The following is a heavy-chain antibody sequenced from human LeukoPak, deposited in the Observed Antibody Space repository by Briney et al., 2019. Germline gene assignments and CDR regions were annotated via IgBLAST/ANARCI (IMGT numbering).Heavy chain of an antibody. CDR3: ARDLVAVAENYYYMDV. J-gene: IGHJ6*03. D-gene: IGHD6-19*01. V-gene: IGHV4-59*01. CDR1: GGSISSYY. Sequence: SETLSLTCTVSGGSISSYYWSWIRQPPGKGLEWIGYIYYSGSTNYNPSLKSRVTISVDTSKNQFSLKLSSVTAADTAVYYCARDLVAVAENYYYMDVWSKGTTVTVSS. CDR2: IYYSGST.